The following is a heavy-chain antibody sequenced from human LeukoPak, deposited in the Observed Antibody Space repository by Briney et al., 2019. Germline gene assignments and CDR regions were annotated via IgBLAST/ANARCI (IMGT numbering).Heavy chain of an antibody. CDR2: ISGSGGST. V-gene: IGHV3-23*01. J-gene: IGHJ4*02. CDR3: ARMITFGGVINGNYFDY. D-gene: IGHD3-16*01. CDR1: GFIFSDYY. Sequence: GGSLRLSCAASGFIFSDYYMSWVRQAPGKGLEWVSAISGSGGSTYYADSVKGRFTISRDNSKNTLYLQMNSLRAEDTAVYYCARMITFGGVINGNYFDYWGQGTLVTVSS.